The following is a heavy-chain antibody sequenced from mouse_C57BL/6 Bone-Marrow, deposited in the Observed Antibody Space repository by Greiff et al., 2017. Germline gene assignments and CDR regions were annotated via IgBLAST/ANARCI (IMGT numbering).Heavy chain of an antibody. J-gene: IGHJ3*01. CDR1: GFNIKDDY. Sequence: VQLQQSGAELARPGASVKLSCTASGFNIKDDYMHWVKQRPEQGLEWIGWIDPENGDTEYASKFQGKATITADTSSNTAYLQLSSLTSEDTAVYYCTIYYYGSWFAYWGQGTLVTVSA. V-gene: IGHV14-4*01. CDR3: TIYYYGSWFAY. D-gene: IGHD1-1*01. CDR2: IDPENGDT.